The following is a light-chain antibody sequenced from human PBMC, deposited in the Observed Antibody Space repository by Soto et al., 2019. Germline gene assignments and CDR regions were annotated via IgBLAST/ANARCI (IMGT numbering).Light chain of an antibody. CDR1: SSDVGGYNF. J-gene: IGLJ1*01. CDR2: EVT. Sequence: QSVLTQPPSASGSPGQSVTISCTGTSSDVGGYNFVSWYRQYPGKAPQLIIYEVTKRPSGFPDRFSGSKSGNTASLTVSGLQAEDEADYYCSSYAATNNYVFGSGTKVTV. V-gene: IGLV2-8*01. CDR3: SSYAATNNYV.